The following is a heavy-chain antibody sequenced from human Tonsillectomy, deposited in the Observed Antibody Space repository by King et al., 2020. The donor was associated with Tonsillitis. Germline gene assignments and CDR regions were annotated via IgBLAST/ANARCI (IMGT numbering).Heavy chain of an antibody. CDR2: INWNSGST. V-gene: IGHV3-20*04. D-gene: IGHD2-15*01. CDR1: GFTFDDYA. Sequence: VQLVESGGGVVRPGGSLRLSCAASGFTFDDYAMSWVRQAPGKGLEWVSGINWNSGSTGYADSVKGRFTISRDNAKNSLYLQMNSLRAEDTALYYCAREGAIVVVVAATRAFDIWGQGTMVTVSS. J-gene: IGHJ3*02. CDR3: AREGAIVVVVAATRAFDI.